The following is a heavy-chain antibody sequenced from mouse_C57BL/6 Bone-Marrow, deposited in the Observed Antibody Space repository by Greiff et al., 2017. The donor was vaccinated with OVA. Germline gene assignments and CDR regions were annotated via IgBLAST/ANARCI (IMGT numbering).Heavy chain of an antibody. CDR2: INPSSGYT. Sequence: VQLVESGAELAKPGASVKLSCKASGYTFTSYWMHWVKQRPGQGLEWIGYINPSSGYTKYNQTFKDKATLTADKSSSTAYMQLSSLTYEDSAVYYCAIPPYYDYDGGYYFDYWGQGTTLTVSS. CDR3: AIPPYYDYDGGYYFDY. D-gene: IGHD2-4*01. V-gene: IGHV1-7*01. J-gene: IGHJ2*01. CDR1: GYTFTSYW.